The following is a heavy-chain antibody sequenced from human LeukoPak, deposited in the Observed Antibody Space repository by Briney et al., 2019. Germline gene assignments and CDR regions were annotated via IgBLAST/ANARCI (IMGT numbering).Heavy chain of an antibody. CDR2: ISGSGVGT. CDR1: GFTFSSYA. V-gene: IGHV3-23*01. J-gene: IGHJ2*01. Sequence: GGSLRLSCAASGFTFSSYAMNWVRQAPGKGLEWVSAISGSGVGTYYADSVKGRFTISRDNSWNSLYLQMNSLRAEDTAVYYCAKAPSEVPLGYFDLWGRGTLVTVSS. D-gene: IGHD3-10*01. CDR3: AKAPSEVPLGYFDL.